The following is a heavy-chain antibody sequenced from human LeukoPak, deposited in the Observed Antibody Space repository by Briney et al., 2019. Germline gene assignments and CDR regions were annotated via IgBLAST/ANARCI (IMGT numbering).Heavy chain of an antibody. CDR3: ARLTPRSMVRGVMNYYGLDG. D-gene: IGHD3-10*01. Sequence: SETLSLTCAAYGGSFSDYYWTWIRQPTGKGLEWIGEMNHSGDTNYKPSLKSRATISVDMSKNQFSLKLNSVTAADTAVYYCARLTPRSMVRGVMNYYGLDGWVKATTVTGSS. CDR1: GGSFSDYY. CDR2: MNHSGDT. J-gene: IGHJ6*04. V-gene: IGHV4-34*01.